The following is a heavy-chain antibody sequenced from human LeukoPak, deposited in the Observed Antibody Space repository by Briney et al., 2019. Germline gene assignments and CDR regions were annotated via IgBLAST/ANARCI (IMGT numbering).Heavy chain of an antibody. J-gene: IGHJ5*02. CDR1: GYTLTELS. Sequence: ASVKVSCKVSGYTLTELSMHWVRQAPGKGLEWMGGFEPEDGETIYAQKFQGRVTMTEDTSTDTAYMELSSLRSEDTAVYYCATGAPDFWGGFSSLYNWFDPWGQGTLVTVSS. V-gene: IGHV1-24*01. CDR2: FEPEDGET. D-gene: IGHD3-3*01. CDR3: ATGAPDFWGGFSSLYNWFDP.